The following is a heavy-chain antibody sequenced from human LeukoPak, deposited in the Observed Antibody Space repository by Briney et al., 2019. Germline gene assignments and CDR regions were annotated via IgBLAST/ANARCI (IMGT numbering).Heavy chain of an antibody. J-gene: IGHJ6*03. CDR2: ISSSGSST. CDR1: GFRFSDSY. V-gene: IGHV3-11*01. CDR3: ARVGNPVYYYYMDV. Sequence: PGGSLRLSCAASGFRFSDSYTNWIRQAPGKGLEWVSYISSSGSSTHYADSVKGRFTISRDNAKNSLYLQMNSLRAEDTAVYYCARVGNPVYYYYMDVWGKGTTVTISS. D-gene: IGHD4-23*01.